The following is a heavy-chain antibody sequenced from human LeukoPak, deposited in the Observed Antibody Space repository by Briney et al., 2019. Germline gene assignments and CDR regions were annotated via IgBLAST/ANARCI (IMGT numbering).Heavy chain of an antibody. D-gene: IGHD1/OR15-1a*01. V-gene: IGHV1-18*04. J-gene: IGHJ4*02. CDR3: ARDRTYAFDL. Sequence: ASVKVSCKASGYTFTSNGISWVRQGPGQGLEWMGWISAYSGNTNYAQKFQGRVTMTTDTSTSTAYMELRSLRSDDTAVYYCARDRTYAFDLWGQGTLVTVSS. CDR2: ISAYSGNT. CDR1: GYTFTSNG.